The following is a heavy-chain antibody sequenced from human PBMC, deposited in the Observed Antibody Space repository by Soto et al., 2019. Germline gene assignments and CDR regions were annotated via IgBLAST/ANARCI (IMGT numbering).Heavy chain of an antibody. CDR2: INHSGST. CDR3: ARGVSLIAANYYYYYYMDV. J-gene: IGHJ6*03. CDR1: GGSFSGYY. V-gene: IGHV4-34*01. Sequence: SETLSLTCAVYGGSFSGYYWSWIRQPPGKGLEWIGEINHSGSTNYNPSLKSRVTISVDTSKNQFSLKLSSVTAADTAVYYCARGVSLIAANYYYYYYMDVWGKGTTVTVSS. D-gene: IGHD6-6*01.